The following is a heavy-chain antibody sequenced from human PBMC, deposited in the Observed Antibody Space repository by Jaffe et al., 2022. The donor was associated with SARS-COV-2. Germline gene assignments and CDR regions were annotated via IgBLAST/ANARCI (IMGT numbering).Heavy chain of an antibody. CDR1: GFTFSSYG. CDR3: ARVLSSSPLLYYGMDV. D-gene: IGHD6-6*01. Sequence: QVQLVESGGGVVQPGRSLRLSCAASGFTFSSYGMHWVRQAPGKGLEWVAVIWYDGSNKYYADSVKGRFTISRDNSKNTLYLQMNSLRAEDTAVYYCARVLSSSPLLYYGMDVWGQGTTVTVSS. V-gene: IGHV3-33*01. J-gene: IGHJ6*02. CDR2: IWYDGSNK.